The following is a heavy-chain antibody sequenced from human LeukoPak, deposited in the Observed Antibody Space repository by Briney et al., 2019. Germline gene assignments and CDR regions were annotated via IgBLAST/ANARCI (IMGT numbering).Heavy chain of an antibody. D-gene: IGHD3-10*01. V-gene: IGHV3-23*01. CDR2: ISGSGDST. CDR3: AKAYYYGSGSYPYYYYGMDV. Sequence: GGSLRLSCAASGFTLGSYAMSWVRQAPGKGLEWVSFISGSGDSTYYADSVKGRFTISRDNSESTVYLLMDNLRAEDTAVYYCAKAYYYGSGSYPYYYYGMDVWGQGTTVTVSS. CDR1: GFTLGSYA. J-gene: IGHJ6*02.